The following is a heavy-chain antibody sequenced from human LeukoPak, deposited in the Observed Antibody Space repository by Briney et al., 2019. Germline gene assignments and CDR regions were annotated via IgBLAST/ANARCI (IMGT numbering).Heavy chain of an antibody. Sequence: HPGGSLRLSCAASGFTFDDYAMHWVRQAPGKGLEWVSLINWDGSSTYYADSVKGRFTISRDNSKNSLYLQMNSLRAEDTALYYCAKDLYSAGTYYTLIYWGQGTLVTVSP. D-gene: IGHD3-22*01. CDR2: INWDGSST. CDR3: AKDLYSAGTYYTLIY. CDR1: GFTFDDYA. V-gene: IGHV3-43D*04. J-gene: IGHJ4*02.